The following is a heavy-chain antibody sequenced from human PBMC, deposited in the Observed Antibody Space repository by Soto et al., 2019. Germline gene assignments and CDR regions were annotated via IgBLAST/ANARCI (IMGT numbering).Heavy chain of an antibody. CDR1: RDSVTSGNYY. CDR3: ARIPVDTSMIYWCSS. Sequence: SETLSLTCTVSRDSVTSGNYYWSWIRQPPRKRLEWIGYIYYSGNTHYSPSLKSRVTMSLDRPNNQFSLNLSSVTAVDTAVYYCARIPVDTSMIYWCSSWGQGILVTVSS. V-gene: IGHV4-61*01. J-gene: IGHJ5*01. D-gene: IGHD5-18*01. CDR2: IYYSGNT.